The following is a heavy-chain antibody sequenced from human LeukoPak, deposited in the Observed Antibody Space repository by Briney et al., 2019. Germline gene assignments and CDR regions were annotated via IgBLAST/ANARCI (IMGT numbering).Heavy chain of an antibody. D-gene: IGHD6-19*01. V-gene: IGHV1-69*13. CDR3: ARVAGLIAVAGYNWFDP. Sequence: ASVKVSCKASGGTFSSYAISWVRQAPGQGLEWMGGIIPIFGTANYAQKFRGRVTITADESTSTAYMELSSLRSEDTAVYYCARVAGLIAVAGYNWFDPWGQGTLVTASS. J-gene: IGHJ5*02. CDR1: GGTFSSYA. CDR2: IIPIFGTA.